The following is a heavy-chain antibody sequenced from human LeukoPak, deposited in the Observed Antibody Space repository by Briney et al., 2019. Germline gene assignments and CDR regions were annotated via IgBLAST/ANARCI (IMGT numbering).Heavy chain of an antibody. V-gene: IGHV3-30*02. Sequence: GGSLSLSCAASGFTFSSYGMHWVRQAPGKGLEWVAFIRYDGSNKYYADSVKGRFTISRDNSKNTLYLQMNSLRAEDTAVYYCAKEAIFGVVIRVFDYWGQGTLVTVSS. J-gene: IGHJ4*02. CDR2: IRYDGSNK. D-gene: IGHD3-3*01. CDR1: GFTFSSYG. CDR3: AKEAIFGVVIRVFDY.